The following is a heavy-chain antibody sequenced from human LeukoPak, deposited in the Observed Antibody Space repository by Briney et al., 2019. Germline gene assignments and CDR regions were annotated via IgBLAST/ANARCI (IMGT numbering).Heavy chain of an antibody. D-gene: IGHD3-16*01. CDR1: GGSISSRDYY. V-gene: IGHV4-39*07. CDR3: ARDPALRDTRRYGYVFFDY. J-gene: IGHJ4*02. Sequence: SETLSLTCTVSGGSISSRDYYWVWIRQPPGKGLEWIGSMSYSGISYYNPSLKSRVTISVDTSKNQFSLKLSSVTAADTAVYYCARDPALRDTRRYGYVFFDYWGQGTLVTVSS. CDR2: MSYSGIS.